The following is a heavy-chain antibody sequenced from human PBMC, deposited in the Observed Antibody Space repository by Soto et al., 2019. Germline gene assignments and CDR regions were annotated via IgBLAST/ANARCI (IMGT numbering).Heavy chain of an antibody. CDR1: RWHLVDLA. V-gene: IGHV3-49*04. Sequence: PQRRCRTGARWHLVDLAGRWVREAPGKGLEWVGLIRNQSYREPTAYAAAVKGRSTISRDTSKGIAYLQITSLNIEDSAVYYCSGAESPDTAHFSLYWGQGT. J-gene: IGHJ4*02. CDR3: SGAESPDTAHFSLY. CDR2: IRNQSYREPT. D-gene: IGHD1-26*01.